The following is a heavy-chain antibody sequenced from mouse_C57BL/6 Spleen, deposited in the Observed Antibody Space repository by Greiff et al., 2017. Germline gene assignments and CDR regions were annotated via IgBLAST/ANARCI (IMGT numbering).Heavy chain of an antibody. CDR1: GYAFTNYL. J-gene: IGHJ4*01. CDR3: AGTGTGAMDY. CDR2: INPGSGGT. D-gene: IGHD4-1*01. V-gene: IGHV1-54*01. Sequence: QVQLQQSGAELVRPGTSVKVSCKASGYAFTNYLIEWVKQRPGQGLEWIGVINPGSGGTNYNEKFKGKATLTADKSSSTAYMQLSSLTSEDSAVYFCAGTGTGAMDYWGQGTSVTVSS.